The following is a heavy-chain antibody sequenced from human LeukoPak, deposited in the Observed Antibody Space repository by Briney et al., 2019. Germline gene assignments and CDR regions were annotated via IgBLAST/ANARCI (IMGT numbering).Heavy chain of an antibody. D-gene: IGHD2-2*01. CDR3: AGGEGCSSTSCYLDY. J-gene: IGHJ4*02. CDR2: INHSGST. CDR1: GGSFSGYY. V-gene: IGHV4-34*01. Sequence: SETLSLTRAVYGGSFSGYYWSWIRQPPGKGLEWIGEINHSGSTNYNPSLKSRVTISVDTSKNQFSLKLSSVTAADTAVYYCAGGEGCSSTSCYLDYWGQGTLVTVSS.